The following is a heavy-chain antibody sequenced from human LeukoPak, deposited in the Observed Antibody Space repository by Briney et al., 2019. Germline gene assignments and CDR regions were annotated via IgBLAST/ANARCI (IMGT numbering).Heavy chain of an antibody. D-gene: IGHD2-2*01. J-gene: IGHJ5*02. CDR3: ARVVSCSSTSCYSDWFDP. V-gene: IGHV1-18*01. CDR1: GYTFTSYG. Sequence: ASVKVSCKASGYTFTSYGISWVRQAPGQGLVWMGWISAYNGNTNYAQKLQGRVTMTTDTSTSTAYMELRSLRSDDTAVYYCARVVSCSSTSCYSDWFDPWGQGTLVTVSS. CDR2: ISAYNGNT.